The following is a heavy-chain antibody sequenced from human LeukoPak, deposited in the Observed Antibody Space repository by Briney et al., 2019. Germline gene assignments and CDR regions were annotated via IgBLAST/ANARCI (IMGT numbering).Heavy chain of an antibody. Sequence: PGGSLRLSCSASGFTLSPYWMHWVRQSPGKGLVWVSRINSDGSSTTYADSVKGRFTISRDNTKNTLYLQMNILRAEDTAVYYSARSRCSSTSCNTESDYWGQGTLVTVSS. D-gene: IGHD2-2*01. J-gene: IGHJ4*02. V-gene: IGHV3-74*01. CDR1: GFTLSPYW. CDR3: ARSRCSSTSCNTESDY. CDR2: INSDGSST.